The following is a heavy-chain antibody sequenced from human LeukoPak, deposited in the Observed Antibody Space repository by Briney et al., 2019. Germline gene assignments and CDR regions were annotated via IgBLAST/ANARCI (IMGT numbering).Heavy chain of an antibody. CDR1: GGSISSTSYY. D-gene: IGHD6-13*01. CDR3: AEGYSSSWYYFDY. J-gene: IGHJ4*02. Sequence: SETLSLTCTVSGGSISSTSYYWGWIRQPPGKGREWIGSFYYSGSTHYNPSLKSRITISVDTSKNQFSLKLSSVTAADTAVYYCAEGYSSSWYYFDYWGQGTLVTVSS. V-gene: IGHV4-39*01. CDR2: FYYSGST.